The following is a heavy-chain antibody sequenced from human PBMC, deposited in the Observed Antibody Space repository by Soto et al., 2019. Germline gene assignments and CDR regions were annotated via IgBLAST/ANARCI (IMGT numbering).Heavy chain of an antibody. CDR1: GGSISTVDYW. V-gene: IGHV4-30-4*01. CDR3: ARGPSGDKVDS. J-gene: IGHJ4*02. Sequence: QVQLQESGPGLVKPSQTLSLTCTVSGGSISTVDYWWSWIRQSPDMGLEWIGHIYDGGRTYNNPSLASRVTMSVATSKSQLPLTLSSVSAAATAVYSCARGPSGDKVDSWGQGTLVTVSS. D-gene: IGHD7-27*01. CDR2: IYDGGRT.